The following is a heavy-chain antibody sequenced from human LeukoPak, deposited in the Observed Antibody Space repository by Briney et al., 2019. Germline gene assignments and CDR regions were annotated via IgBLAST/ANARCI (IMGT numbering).Heavy chain of an antibody. D-gene: IGHD3-10*01. CDR2: ISGSGGST. CDR1: RFTLSSYA. J-gene: IGHJ4*02. CDR3: AKDPSLPSYYFDY. Sequence: GGAVTVSCVDCRFTLSSYAMRWVRQAPGPGVEWVSAISGSGGSTYYADSVKGRFTISRDNSKNTLYLQMNSLRAEDTAVYYCAKDPSLPSYYFDYWGQGTLVTVSS. V-gene: IGHV3-23*01.